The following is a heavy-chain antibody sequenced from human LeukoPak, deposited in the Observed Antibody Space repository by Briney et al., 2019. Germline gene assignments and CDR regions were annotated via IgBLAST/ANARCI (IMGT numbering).Heavy chain of an antibody. CDR1: GGSISSSSYY. J-gene: IGHJ4*02. CDR3: ARRRGSYSSDYCDY. V-gene: IGHV4-39*01. Sequence: SETLSLTCTVSGGSISSSSYYWGWIRQPPGKGLEWIGSIYYSGSTYYNPSLRSRVTISVDTSKNQFSLKLSSVTAADTAVYYCARRRGSYSSDYCDYWGQGTLVTVSS. D-gene: IGHD1-26*01. CDR2: IYYSGST.